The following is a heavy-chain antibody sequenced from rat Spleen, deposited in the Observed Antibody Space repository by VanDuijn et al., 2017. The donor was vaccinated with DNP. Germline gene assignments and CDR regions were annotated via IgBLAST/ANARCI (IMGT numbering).Heavy chain of an antibody. CDR1: GFTFSNYY. J-gene: IGHJ1*01. CDR2: IANSGGST. V-gene: IGHV5-25*01. D-gene: IGHD1-1*01. Sequence: EVQLVESGGGLVQPGRSMKVSCAASGFTFSNYYMAWVRQAPTKGLEWVASIANSGGSTYSRDSVKGRFTISRDNAKSTLYLQMDSLRSEDTATYYCTRDSGGWYFDFWGPGTMVTVSS. CDR3: TRDSGGWYFDF.